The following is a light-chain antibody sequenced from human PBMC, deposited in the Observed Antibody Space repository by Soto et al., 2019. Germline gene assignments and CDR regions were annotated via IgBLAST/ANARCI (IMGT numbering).Light chain of an antibody. CDR3: QQSYSTISIT. J-gene: IGKJ5*01. CDR1: ESIARH. CDR2: AAS. V-gene: IGKV1-39*01. Sequence: DIQMTQSPSSLSASVGDRVTITCRARESIARHLNWYQQKPGKDPKLLIYAASSLQNGVPSRFRGGGSGTDFALVISNLQPEDFATYYCQQSYSTISITFGQGTRLEIK.